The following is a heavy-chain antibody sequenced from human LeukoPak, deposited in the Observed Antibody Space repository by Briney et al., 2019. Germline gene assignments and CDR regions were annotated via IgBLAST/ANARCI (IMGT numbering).Heavy chain of an antibody. J-gene: IGHJ4*02. Sequence: SETLSLTCTVSGGSISSSSYYWGWIRQPPGKGLEWIGSIHYSGSTYYNPSLKSRVTISVDTSKNQFSLKLSSVTAADTAVYYCAREDTMVRGCIDYWGQGTLVTVSS. CDR2: IHYSGST. D-gene: IGHD3-10*01. CDR3: AREDTMVRGCIDY. V-gene: IGHV4-39*07. CDR1: GGSISSSSYY.